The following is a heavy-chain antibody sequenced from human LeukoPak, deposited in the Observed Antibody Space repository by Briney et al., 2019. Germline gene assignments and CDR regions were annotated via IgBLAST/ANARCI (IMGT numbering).Heavy chain of an antibody. CDR1: GGSISSYY. CDR2: IYYSGST. CDR3: ASGDDYGDYFRFDY. D-gene: IGHD4-17*01. J-gene: IGHJ4*02. Sequence: SETLSLTCTVSGGSISSYYWSWIRQPPGKGLEWIGYIYYSGSTNYNPSLKSRVTISVDTSKNQFSLKLSSVTAADTAVYYCASGDDYGDYFRFDYWGQGTLVTVSS. V-gene: IGHV4-59*01.